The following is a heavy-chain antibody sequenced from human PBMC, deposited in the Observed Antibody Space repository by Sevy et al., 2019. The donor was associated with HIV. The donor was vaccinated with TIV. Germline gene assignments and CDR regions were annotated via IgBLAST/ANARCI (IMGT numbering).Heavy chain of an antibody. Sequence: GGSLRHSCTASGFTFSRYDMHWVRQATGKGLEWVSSIGTAGDTYYPGSVKGRFTISRENAKKSLYLQMNSLRAGDTAVYYCARGTRYSGSYYLGDDAFDIWGQGTMVTVSS. J-gene: IGHJ3*02. V-gene: IGHV3-13*01. CDR3: ARGTRYSGSYYLGDDAFDI. D-gene: IGHD1-26*01. CDR1: GFTFSRYD. CDR2: IGTAGDT.